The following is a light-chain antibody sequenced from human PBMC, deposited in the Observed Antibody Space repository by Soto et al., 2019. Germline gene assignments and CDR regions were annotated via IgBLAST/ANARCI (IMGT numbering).Light chain of an antibody. Sequence: QPVLTQPPSASGTPGQRVTISCSGSSSNIGSNTVNWYQQLPGTAPKLLIYSHNQRPSGVPDRFSGSKSGTSASLAISGLQSEDEADYYCAAWDDSLNGFWVFGGGTKVTVL. CDR2: SHN. J-gene: IGLJ3*02. CDR3: AAWDDSLNGFWV. CDR1: SSNIGSNT. V-gene: IGLV1-44*01.